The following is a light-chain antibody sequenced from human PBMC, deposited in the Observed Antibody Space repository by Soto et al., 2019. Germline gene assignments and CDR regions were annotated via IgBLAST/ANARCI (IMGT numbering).Light chain of an antibody. Sequence: QSALTQPASVSGSPGQSITISCTGTSSDVGGYNYVSWYQQYPGKAPKLMIYAVSNRPSGVSNRFSASKSGNTASLTISGLQAEDEADYYCSSYTSTTSYVFGTGTQLTVL. CDR3: SSYTSTTSYV. V-gene: IGLV2-14*01. J-gene: IGLJ1*01. CDR1: SSDVGGYNY. CDR2: AVS.